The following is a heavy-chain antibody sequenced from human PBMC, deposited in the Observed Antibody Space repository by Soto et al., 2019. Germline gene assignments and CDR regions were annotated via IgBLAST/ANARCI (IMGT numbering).Heavy chain of an antibody. CDR3: ARVDDYVWGSFRP. J-gene: IGHJ4*02. D-gene: IGHD3-16*02. Sequence: ASVKVSFKASGYTFTTHGISWVRQAPVQGLEWMGWISPYNGKTTYAQKVQGRVTMTTDTSTSTAYMELRGLRADDTAVYYCARVDDYVWGSFRPWGQGTQVTVSS. V-gene: IGHV1-18*04. CDR2: ISPYNGKT. CDR1: GYTFTTHG.